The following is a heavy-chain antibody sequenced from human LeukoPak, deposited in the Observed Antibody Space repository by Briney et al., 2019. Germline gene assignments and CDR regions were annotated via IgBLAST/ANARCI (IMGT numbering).Heavy chain of an antibody. D-gene: IGHD3-10*01. Sequence: PSETLSLTCSVSGASIAHNTYYWGWVRQSPGKGLEWIGSTYYSGTTYYNPSLKSRVTISADTSKNQFSLNLRSVTAADTGAYYCARLPGGLGYYYYMDVWGKGTTVAVSS. CDR3: ARLPGGLGYYYYMDV. CDR1: GASIAHNTYY. J-gene: IGHJ6*03. CDR2: TYYSGTT. V-gene: IGHV4-39*01.